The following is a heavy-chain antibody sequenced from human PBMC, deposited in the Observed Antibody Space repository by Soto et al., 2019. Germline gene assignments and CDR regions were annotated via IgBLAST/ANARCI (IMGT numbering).Heavy chain of an antibody. CDR2: INHSGST. D-gene: IGHD2-2*01. V-gene: IGHV4-34*01. J-gene: IGHJ4*02. CDR3: ARWGLGYCSSTSCFFDY. Sequence: SETLSLTCAVYGGSFSGYYWSWIRQPPGQGLEWMGEINHSGSTNYNPSLKSRVTISVDTSKNQFSLKLSSVTAADTAGYYCARWGLGYCSSTSCFFDYWGQGTLVTVSS. CDR1: GGSFSGYY.